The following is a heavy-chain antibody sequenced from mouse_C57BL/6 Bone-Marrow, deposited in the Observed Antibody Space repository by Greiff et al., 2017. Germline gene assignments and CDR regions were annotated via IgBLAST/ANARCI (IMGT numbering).Heavy chain of an antibody. CDR3: ARRYYYGSGRYFDV. J-gene: IGHJ1*03. V-gene: IGHV5-6*02. CDR2: ISSGGSYT. CDR1: GFTFSSYG. Sequence: EVQLVESGGDLVKPGGSLKLSCAASGFTFSSYGMSWVRQTPDKRLEWVATISSGGSYTYYPESVKGRFPISRDNAKNTLYLQMSSLKSADAAIYDCARRYYYGSGRYFDVWGTGTTVTVSS. D-gene: IGHD1-1*01.